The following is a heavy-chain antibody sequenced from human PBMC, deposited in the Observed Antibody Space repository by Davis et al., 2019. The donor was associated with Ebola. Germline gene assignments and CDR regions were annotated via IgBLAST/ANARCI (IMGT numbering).Heavy chain of an antibody. Sequence: SVKVSCKASGGTFSSYAISWVRQAPGQGLEWMGGIIPIFGTANYAQKFQGRVTITADESTSTAYMELSSLRSEDTAVYYCARGLPIAVAGTMVDYWGQGTLVTVSS. D-gene: IGHD6-19*01. CDR2: IIPIFGTA. CDR1: GGTFSSYA. J-gene: IGHJ4*02. CDR3: ARGLPIAVAGTMVDY. V-gene: IGHV1-69*13.